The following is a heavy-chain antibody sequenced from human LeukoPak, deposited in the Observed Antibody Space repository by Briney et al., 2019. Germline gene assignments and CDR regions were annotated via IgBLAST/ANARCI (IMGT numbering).Heavy chain of an antibody. CDR3: ARIEGEYCSGGSCYSWYYFDY. V-gene: IGHV4-59*12. CDR1: GGSISSYY. J-gene: IGHJ4*02. Sequence: PSETLSLTCTVSGGSISSYYWSWIRQPPGKGLEWIGYIYHSGSTYYNPSLKSRVTISVDRSKNQFSLKLSSVTAADTAVYYCARIEGEYCSGGSCYSWYYFDYWGQGTLVTVSS. CDR2: IYHSGST. D-gene: IGHD2-15*01.